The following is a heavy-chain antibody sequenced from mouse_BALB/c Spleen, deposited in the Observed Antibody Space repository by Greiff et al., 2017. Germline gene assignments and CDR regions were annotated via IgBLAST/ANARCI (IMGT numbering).Heavy chain of an antibody. CDR2: IDLANGNT. V-gene: IGHV14-3*02. CDR3: ARGRYRYYYAMDY. J-gene: IGHJ4*01. D-gene: IGHD2-14*01. Sequence: EVQLQESGAELVKPGASVKLSCTASGFNIKDTYMHWVKQRPEQGLEWIGRIDLANGNTKYDPKFQGKATITADTSSNTAYLQLSSLTSEDTAVYYCARGRYRYYYAMDYWGQGTSVTVSS. CDR1: GFNIKDTY.